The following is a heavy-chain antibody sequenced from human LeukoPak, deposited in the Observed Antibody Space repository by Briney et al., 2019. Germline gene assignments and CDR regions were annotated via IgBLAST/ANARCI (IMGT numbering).Heavy chain of an antibody. V-gene: IGHV3-30*07. Sequence: PGGSLRLSCATSGFTFSMHWVRLAPGTGLGSVVVISFDGGNKFYADSVKGRFSISRDNSKNTLYLQMNSLGLDDTAVYFCARGRAGIAAAGFDYWGQGTLVTVSS. CDR2: ISFDGGNK. D-gene: IGHD6-13*01. CDR1: GFTFS. CDR3: ARGRAGIAAAGFDY. J-gene: IGHJ4*02.